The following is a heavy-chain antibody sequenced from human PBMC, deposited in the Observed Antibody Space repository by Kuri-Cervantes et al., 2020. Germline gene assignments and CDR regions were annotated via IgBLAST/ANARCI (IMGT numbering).Heavy chain of an antibody. Sequence: GESLKISCAASGFMFSSYGMHWVRQAPGKGLEWVTFIRHDGSNEYYADSVKGRFTISRDNAKNTLFLQMNSLRAEDTAVYYCASHGSGSYNNRYYYYMDVWGKGTTVTVSS. D-gene: IGHD3-10*01. CDR1: GFMFSSYG. J-gene: IGHJ6*03. V-gene: IGHV3-30*02. CDR3: ASHGSGSYNNRYYYYMDV. CDR2: IRHDGSNE.